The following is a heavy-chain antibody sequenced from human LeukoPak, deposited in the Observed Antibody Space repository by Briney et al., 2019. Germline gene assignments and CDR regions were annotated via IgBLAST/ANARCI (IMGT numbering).Heavy chain of an antibody. J-gene: IGHJ4*02. V-gene: IGHV4-59*11. Sequence: SETLSLTCTVSNGSIRSHYWSWIRQPPGKGLEWIGYIYYSGSTNYNPSLKSRVTISVDTSKNQFSLKLRSVTAADTAVYYCARGYDFWSGYYPDYFDYWGQGTLVTVSS. CDR3: ARGYDFWSGYYPDYFDY. D-gene: IGHD3-3*01. CDR1: NGSIRSHY. CDR2: IYYSGST.